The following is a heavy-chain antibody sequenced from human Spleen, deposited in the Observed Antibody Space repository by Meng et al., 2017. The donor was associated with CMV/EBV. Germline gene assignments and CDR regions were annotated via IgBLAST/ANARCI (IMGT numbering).Heavy chain of an antibody. J-gene: IGHJ5*02. CDR3: ARDRVGMVVTPWWFDP. D-gene: IGHD4-23*01. V-gene: IGHV1-69*05. CDR1: GGTFSNFH. Sequence: SVKVSCKASGGTFSNFHISWVRQAPGQGLEWMGGIIPIFGATDHHGQKFQGRVTITTDESTSTAYMEMSSLRSEDTAVYYCARDRVGMVVTPWWFDPWGQGTLVTVSS. CDR2: IIPIFGATD.